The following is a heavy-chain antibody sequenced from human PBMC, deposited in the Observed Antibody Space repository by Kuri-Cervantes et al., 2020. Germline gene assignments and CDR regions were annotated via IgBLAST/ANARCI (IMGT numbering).Heavy chain of an antibody. V-gene: IGHV1-18*01. Sequence: GGSLRLSCKASGGTFSSYAISWVRQAPGQGLEWMGWISAYNGNTNYAQKLQGRVTMTTDTSTSTAYMELRSLRSDDTAVYYCATASGYCSGGSCPNWGQGTLVTVSS. CDR2: ISAYNGNT. CDR3: ATASGYCSGGSCPN. CDR1: GGTFSSYA. D-gene: IGHD2-15*01. J-gene: IGHJ4*02.